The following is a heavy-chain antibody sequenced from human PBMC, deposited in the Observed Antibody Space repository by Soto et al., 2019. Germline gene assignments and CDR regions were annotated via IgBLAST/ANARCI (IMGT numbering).Heavy chain of an antibody. J-gene: IGHJ6*03. CDR1: GGSISSYY. D-gene: IGHD3-16*01. CDR3: ARHIDDYIWGSSNYYYMDV. V-gene: IGHV4-59*08. CDR2: IYYSGST. Sequence: SETLSLTCTVSGGSISSYYWSWIRQPPGKGLEWIGYIYYSGSTNYNPSLKSRVTISVDTSKNQFSLKLSSVTAADTAVYYCARHIDDYIWGSSNYYYMDVWGKGTTVTVSS.